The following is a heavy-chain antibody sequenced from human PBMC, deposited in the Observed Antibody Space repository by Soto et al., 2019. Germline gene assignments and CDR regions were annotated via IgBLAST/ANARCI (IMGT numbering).Heavy chain of an antibody. D-gene: IGHD3-22*01. V-gene: IGHV4-61*01. J-gene: IGHJ4*01. CDR3: ARCYFYYESRGYNYSFDY. CDR2: IYYNGDT. Sequence: SETLSLTCTVSGGSVSIGYYYWSWIRHPPGKGLEWIGYIYYNGDTDSNPSLKSRVTISVDTSKNQFSLKLNSVTAADTALYSCARCYFYYESRGYNYSFDYWGHGTLVTVSS. CDR1: GGSVSIGYYY.